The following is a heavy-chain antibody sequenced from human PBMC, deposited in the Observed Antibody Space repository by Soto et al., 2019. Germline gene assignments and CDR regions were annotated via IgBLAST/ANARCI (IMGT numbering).Heavy chain of an antibody. CDR1: GFTFSSYA. J-gene: IGHJ5*02. Sequence: EVELLESGGGLVQPGGSLRLSCAASGFTFSSYAMSWVRQAPGRGLQWVSGISHSGGSTNYADSVKGRFTSSRDNSKTSLYLQMNSLRAEDAAVYYCAKDSFSSGWSDWFAPWGQGTLVTVSS. V-gene: IGHV3-23*01. CDR3: AKDSFSSGWSDWFAP. D-gene: IGHD6-19*01. CDR2: ISHSGGST.